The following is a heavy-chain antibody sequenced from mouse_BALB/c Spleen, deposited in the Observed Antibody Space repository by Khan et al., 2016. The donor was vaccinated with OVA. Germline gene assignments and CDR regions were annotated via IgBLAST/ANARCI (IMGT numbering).Heavy chain of an antibody. CDR1: GYSITSGYG. CDR3: ARTARIKY. D-gene: IGHD1-2*01. Sequence: EVQLVESGPGLVKPYQSLSLTCTVTGYSITSGYGWNWIRQFPGNKLEWMGYISYSGSTNYNPSPKSRISTTRDTSKNQFFLQLNSVTTEDTATYYCARTARIKYWGQGTTLTVSS. V-gene: IGHV3-2*02. CDR2: ISYSGST. J-gene: IGHJ2*01.